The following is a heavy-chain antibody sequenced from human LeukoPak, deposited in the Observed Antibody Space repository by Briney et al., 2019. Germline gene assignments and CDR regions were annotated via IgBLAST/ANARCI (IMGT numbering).Heavy chain of an antibody. Sequence: KPSETLSLTCAVSGYSISSGYYWGWIRQPPGKGLEWIGSIYHSGSTYYNPSLKSRVPISVDTSKNQFSLKLSSVTAADTAVYYCARQGGEVTIYFDYWGQGTLVTVSS. D-gene: IGHD3-10*01. V-gene: IGHV4-38-2*01. CDR3: ARQGGEVTIYFDY. CDR2: IYHSGST. CDR1: GYSISSGYY. J-gene: IGHJ4*02.